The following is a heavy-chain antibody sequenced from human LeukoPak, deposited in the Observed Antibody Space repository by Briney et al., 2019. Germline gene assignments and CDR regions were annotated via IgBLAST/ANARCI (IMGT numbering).Heavy chain of an antibody. CDR3: ATSRGSWPDYFDY. D-gene: IGHD6-13*01. CDR2: ISGTGGST. J-gene: IGHJ4*02. Sequence: PGGSLRLSCAASGFTFSTYAMTWVRQAPGKGLEWVSLISGTGGSTYYADSVKGRFTISRDNAKNSLYLQMNSLRAEDTAVYYCATSRGSWPDYFDYWGQGTLVTVSS. CDR1: GFTFSTYA. V-gene: IGHV3-23*01.